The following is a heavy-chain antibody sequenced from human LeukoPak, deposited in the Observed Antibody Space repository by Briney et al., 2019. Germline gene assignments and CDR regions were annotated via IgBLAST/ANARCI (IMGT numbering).Heavy chain of an antibody. J-gene: IGHJ3*02. Sequence: QPGGSLRLSCAASGFTFSSYAMHWVRQAPGKGLEWVAVIADDGSNKYYADSVKGRFTISRDNSYNTLYLQMNSLRVEDTAVYYCARVDDLDAFDTWGQGTLVTVSS. CDR2: IADDGSNK. CDR3: ARVDDLDAFDT. D-gene: IGHD2-2*03. V-gene: IGHV3-30*04. CDR1: GFTFSSYA.